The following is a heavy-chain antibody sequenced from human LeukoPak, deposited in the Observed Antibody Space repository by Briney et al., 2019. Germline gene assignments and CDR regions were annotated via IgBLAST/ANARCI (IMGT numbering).Heavy chain of an antibody. V-gene: IGHV3-30-3*01. CDR2: ISYDGSNN. Sequence: GGSLRLSCAASGFTFSSYAMHWVRQAPGKGLEWVAVISYDGSNNYFADSVKGRFTISRDNSKNTLYLQMNSLRAEDTAVYYCARVEVQLWSNFDYWGQGTLVTVSS. CDR1: GFTFSSYA. CDR3: ARVEVQLWSNFDY. J-gene: IGHJ4*02. D-gene: IGHD5-18*01.